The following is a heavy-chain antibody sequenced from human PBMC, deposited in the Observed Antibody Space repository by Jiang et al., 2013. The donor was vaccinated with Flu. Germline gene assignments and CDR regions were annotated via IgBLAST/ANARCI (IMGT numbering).Heavy chain of an antibody. Sequence: QPGGTLRLSCAASGFSVSSNYMTWVRQAPGEGLEWVSHIYTDGRSYYAGSVKGRFTISKQDSKNTVYLQMSSLRPEDTAVYYCARVRDSSVAYGMDVWGQGTTVTVSS. CDR3: ARVRDSSVAYGMDV. CDR1: GFSVSSNY. V-gene: IGHV3-53*04. D-gene: IGHD2-15*01. CDR2: IYTDGRS. J-gene: IGHJ6*02.